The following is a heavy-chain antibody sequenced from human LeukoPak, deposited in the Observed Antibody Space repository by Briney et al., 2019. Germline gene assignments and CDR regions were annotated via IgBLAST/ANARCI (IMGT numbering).Heavy chain of an antibody. D-gene: IGHD1-7*01. CDR3: ARVDPRRNLGTFDY. CDR2: INPNSGGK. J-gene: IGHJ4*02. Sequence: GASVKVSCKASGYTFTGYYMQWVGQAPGQGREWMGWINPNSGGKNYAQKFQGRVRINRDKANGTDYMEVKRLRSDDTAVYYCARVDPRRNLGTFDYWGQGTLVTVSS. CDR1: GYTFTGYY. V-gene: IGHV1-2*02.